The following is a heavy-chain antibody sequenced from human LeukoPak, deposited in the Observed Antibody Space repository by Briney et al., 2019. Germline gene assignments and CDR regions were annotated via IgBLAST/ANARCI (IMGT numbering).Heavy chain of an antibody. D-gene: IGHD6-13*01. CDR2: IIPIFGTA. Sequence: SVKVSCKASGGTFSSYAISWVRQAPGQGLEWMGGIIPIFGTANYAQKFQGRVTITADESTSTAYMELSSLRSEDTAVYYCARDQRGQQLATYYYYYMDVWGKGTTVTVSS. CDR1: GGTFSSYA. J-gene: IGHJ6*03. V-gene: IGHV1-69*13. CDR3: ARDQRGQQLATYYYYYMDV.